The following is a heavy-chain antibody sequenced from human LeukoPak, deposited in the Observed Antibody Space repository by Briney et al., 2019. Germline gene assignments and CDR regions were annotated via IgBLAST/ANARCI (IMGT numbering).Heavy chain of an antibody. CDR3: ARDSVVFDGDFHPDY. CDR1: GFTFSSYG. J-gene: IGHJ4*02. CDR2: IWYDGSNK. Sequence: PGGSLRLSCAASGFTFSSYGMHWVRQAPGKGLEWVAVIWYDGSNKYYADSVKGRFTISRDNSKNTLYLQMNSLRAEDTAVYYCARDSVVFDGDFHPDYWGQGTLVTVSS. V-gene: IGHV3-33*01. D-gene: IGHD4-17*01.